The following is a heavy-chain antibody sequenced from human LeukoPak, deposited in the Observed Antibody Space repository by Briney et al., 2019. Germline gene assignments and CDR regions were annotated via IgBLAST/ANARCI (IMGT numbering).Heavy chain of an antibody. CDR3: ARVSVVYGMDV. CDR1: GGSINSDY. Sequence: SETLSLTCSVSGGSINSDYWSWIRQCPGKGLEWIGYMFYTGSTNYNPSLKSRVTMSLATSKTQFSLKLSSVTPADTAVYYCARVSVVYGMDVWGQGTTVTVSS. J-gene: IGHJ6*02. V-gene: IGHV4-59*01. CDR2: MFYTGST.